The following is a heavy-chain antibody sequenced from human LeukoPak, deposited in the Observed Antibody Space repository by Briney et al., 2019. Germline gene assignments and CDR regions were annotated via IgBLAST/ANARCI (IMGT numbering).Heavy chain of an antibody. Sequence: SETMSLTCTVSGGSISGYYWNWIRQPAGKGLEWIGRIYSNEITTYNPSLKSRVTMSVDTSKNQFSLKLSSVTAADTAVYYCARDGSSSWYGDFDFWGQGTLVTVSS. CDR3: ARDGSSSWYGDFDF. CDR1: GGSISGYY. J-gene: IGHJ4*02. D-gene: IGHD6-13*01. CDR2: IYSNEIT. V-gene: IGHV4-4*07.